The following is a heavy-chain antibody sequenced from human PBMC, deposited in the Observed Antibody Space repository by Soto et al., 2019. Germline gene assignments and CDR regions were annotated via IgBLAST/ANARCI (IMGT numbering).Heavy chain of an antibody. Sequence: PGGSLRLSCAASGFTFSSYAMSWVRQAPGKGLEWVSAISGSGGSTYYADSVKGRFTISRDNSKNTLYLQMNSLRAEDTAVYYCAKDKFEVKYSARNYYYMDVWGKGTTVTVSS. D-gene: IGHD6-6*01. V-gene: IGHV3-23*01. CDR1: GFTFSSYA. CDR3: AKDKFEVKYSARNYYYMDV. J-gene: IGHJ6*03. CDR2: ISGSGGST.